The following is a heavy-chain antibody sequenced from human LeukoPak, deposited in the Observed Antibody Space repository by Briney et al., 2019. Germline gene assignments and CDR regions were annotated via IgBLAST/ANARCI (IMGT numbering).Heavy chain of an antibody. CDR2: ISGSGGST. CDR1: GFTFSSYA. V-gene: IGHV3-23*01. D-gene: IGHD3-10*01. Sequence: GGSLRLSCAASGFTFSSYAMSWVRQAPGKGLEWVSAISGSGGSTYYADSVKGRFTISRDNSKNTLYLQMNSLRAEDTAVYYCARALVWFRAYYYYYMDVWGKGTTVTVSS. J-gene: IGHJ6*03. CDR3: ARALVWFRAYYYYYMDV.